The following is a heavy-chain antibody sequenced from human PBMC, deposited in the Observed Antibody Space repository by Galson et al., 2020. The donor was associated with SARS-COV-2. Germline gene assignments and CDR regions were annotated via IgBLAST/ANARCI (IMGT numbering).Heavy chain of an antibody. CDR2: ISYDGSTK. CDR3: ARDEYSYDY. J-gene: IGHJ4*02. V-gene: IGHV3-30*07. Sequence: GESLKISCATSGFTFSSHAMHWVRQAPGKGLEWVAIISYDGSTKYNGDSVKGRFTISRDNSKNTLYLQMNSLRAEDTAVYYCARDEYSYDYWGQGTLVTVSS. D-gene: IGHD5-18*01. CDR1: GFTFSSHA.